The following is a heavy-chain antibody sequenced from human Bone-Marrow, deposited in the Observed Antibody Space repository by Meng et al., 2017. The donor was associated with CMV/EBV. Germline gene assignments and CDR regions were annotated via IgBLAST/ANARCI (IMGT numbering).Heavy chain of an antibody. D-gene: IGHD3-22*01. V-gene: IGHV3-30-3*01. CDR1: GFMFNSYA. CDR2: MSFDGSNE. Sequence: GESLKISCAASGFMFNSYAMYWVRQAPGKGPEWVAVMSFDGSNEYYADSVKGRFTISRDNSKNTLFLQMSSLRAEDTAVYYCARAASSGYYLSWGQGTAVTVSS. J-gene: IGHJ5*02. CDR3: ARAASSGYYLS.